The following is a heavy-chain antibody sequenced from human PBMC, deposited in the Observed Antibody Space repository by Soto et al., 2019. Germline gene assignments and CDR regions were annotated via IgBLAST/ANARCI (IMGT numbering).Heavy chain of an antibody. D-gene: IGHD3-22*01. V-gene: IGHV1-69*01. CDR2: IIPIFGTA. CDR1: GGTFSSYA. CDR3: ARDRLTDYYDSSGYYSAFDI. Sequence: QVQLVQSGAEVKKPGSPVKVSCKASGGTFSSYAISWVRQAPGQGLEWMGGIIPIFGTANYAQKFQGRVTITADESTSTAYMELSSLRSEDTAVYYCARDRLTDYYDSSGYYSAFDIWVQGTMVTVSS. J-gene: IGHJ3*02.